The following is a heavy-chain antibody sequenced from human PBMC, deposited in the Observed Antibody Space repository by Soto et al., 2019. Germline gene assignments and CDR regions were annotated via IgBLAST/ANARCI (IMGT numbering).Heavy chain of an antibody. CDR1: GFTFSSYS. V-gene: IGHV3-21*01. CDR3: ARDQAGVTSSGQYYYYGMDV. Sequence: GGSLRLSCAASGFTFSSYSMNWVRQAPGKGLEWVSSISSSSSYIYYADSVKGRFTISRDNAKNSLYLQMNSLRAEDTAVYYCARDQAGVTSSGQYYYYGMDVWGQGTTVTVSS. D-gene: IGHD3-22*01. J-gene: IGHJ6*02. CDR2: ISSSSSYI.